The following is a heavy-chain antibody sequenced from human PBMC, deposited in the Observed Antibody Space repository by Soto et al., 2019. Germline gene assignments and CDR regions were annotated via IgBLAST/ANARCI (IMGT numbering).Heavy chain of an antibody. CDR3: ARVAYGDYGVDV. D-gene: IGHD4-17*01. CDR2: IIPTFGTP. V-gene: IGHV1-69*01. Sequence: QEQLVQSGAEVKKPGSSVKVSCKASGDTFSRYAISWVRQAPGQGLEWMGGIIPTFGTPNYAQKFQGRVTIIADESTSTVYMEVSSLTSEDTAMYYCARVAYGDYGVDVWGQGTTVTVSS. CDR1: GDTFSRYA. J-gene: IGHJ6*02.